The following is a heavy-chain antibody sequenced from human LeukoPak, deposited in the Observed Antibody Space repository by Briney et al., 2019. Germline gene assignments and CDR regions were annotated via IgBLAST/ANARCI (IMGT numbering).Heavy chain of an antibody. V-gene: IGHV3-15*07. CDR3: ATDFYDTT. J-gene: IGHJ5*02. D-gene: IGHD3-22*01. CDR1: GFTFSNAW. Sequence: TGGSLRLSCATSGFTFSNAWMNWVRQAPGKGLEWVGRIRSNSDGGTIDYAAPVKGRFALSRDDSKNTLYLQMNSLQTEDTAVYYCATDFYDTTWGQGTLVTVSS. CDR2: IRSNSDGGTI.